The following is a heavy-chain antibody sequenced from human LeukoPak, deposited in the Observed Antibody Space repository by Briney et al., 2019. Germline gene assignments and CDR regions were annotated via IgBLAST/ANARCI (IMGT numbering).Heavy chain of an antibody. Sequence: GGSLRLSCAASGFTFSSYSMNWVRQAPGKGLEWVPSISSSSSYIYYADSVKGRFTISRDNAKNSLYLQMNSLRAEDTVVYYCARDIWFGIDAFDIWGQGTMVTVSS. CDR3: ARDIWFGIDAFDI. D-gene: IGHD3-10*01. J-gene: IGHJ3*02. CDR1: GFTFSSYS. CDR2: ISSSSSYI. V-gene: IGHV3-21*01.